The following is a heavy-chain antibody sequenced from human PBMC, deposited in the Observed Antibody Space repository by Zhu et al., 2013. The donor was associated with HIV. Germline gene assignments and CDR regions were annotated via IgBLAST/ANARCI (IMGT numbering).Heavy chain of an antibody. Sequence: QVQLVQSGAEVKKPGASVKVSCKASGYTFSSYDINWVRQATGQGLELMGWMNPKSGNTGNVQKVQGRVTMTRNTSISTAYMELSSLRSEDTAVYYCARGIVVVPARAWFDPWGQGTLVTVSS. J-gene: IGHJ5*02. D-gene: IGHD2-2*01. CDR2: MNPKSGNT. V-gene: IGHV1-8*01. CDR3: ARGIVVVPARAWFDP. CDR1: GYTFSSYD.